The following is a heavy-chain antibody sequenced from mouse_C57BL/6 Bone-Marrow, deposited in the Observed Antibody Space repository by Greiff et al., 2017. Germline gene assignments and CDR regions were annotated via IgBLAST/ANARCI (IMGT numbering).Heavy chain of an antibody. Sequence: EVKLMESGGGLVKPGGSLKLSCAASGFTFSDYGMPWVRQAPEKGLEWVAYISSGSSTIYYADTVKGRFTISRDNAKNTLFLQMTSLRSEDTSMYYGARGRPPWFAYWGQGTLVTVSA. CDR3: ARGRPPWFAY. J-gene: IGHJ3*01. CDR2: ISSGSSTI. V-gene: IGHV5-17*01. CDR1: GFTFSDYG.